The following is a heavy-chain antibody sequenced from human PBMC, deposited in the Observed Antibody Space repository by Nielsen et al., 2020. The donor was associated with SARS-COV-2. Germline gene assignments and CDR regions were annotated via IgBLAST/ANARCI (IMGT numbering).Heavy chain of an antibody. CDR1: GFTFDDYA. CDR3: ATLGGGLYYYYGMDV. CDR2: ISWNSGSI. D-gene: IGHD2-15*01. J-gene: IGHJ6*02. Sequence: SCAASGFTFDDYAMHWVRQAPGKGLEWVSGISWNSGSIGYADSVKGRFTISRDNAKNSLYLQMNSLRAEDTALYYCATLGGGLYYYYGMDVWGQGTTVTVSS. V-gene: IGHV3-9*01.